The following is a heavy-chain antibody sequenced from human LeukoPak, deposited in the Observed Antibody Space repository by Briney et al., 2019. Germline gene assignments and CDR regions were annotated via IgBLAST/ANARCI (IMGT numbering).Heavy chain of an antibody. J-gene: IGHJ4*02. CDR3: AKDLPYFGLHDYGDSLDDY. D-gene: IGHD4-17*01. Sequence: SGGSLRLSCAASGFTFSSYGMHWVRQAPGKGLEWVAFIRYDGSNKYYADSVKGRFTISRDNSKNTLYLQMNSLRAEDTAVYYCAKDLPYFGLHDYGDSLDDYWGQGTLVTVSS. CDR2: IRYDGSNK. V-gene: IGHV3-30*02. CDR1: GFTFSSYG.